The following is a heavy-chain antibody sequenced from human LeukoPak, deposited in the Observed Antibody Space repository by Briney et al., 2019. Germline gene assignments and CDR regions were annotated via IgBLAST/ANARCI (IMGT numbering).Heavy chain of an antibody. Sequence: GASVKVSCKASGYTFTSYYMHWVRQAPGQGLEWMGIINPSGGSTSYAQKLQGRVTMTTDTSTSTAYMELRSLRSDDTAVYYCAVGPYYYYYMDVWGKGTTVTVSS. J-gene: IGHJ6*03. CDR2: INPSGGST. V-gene: IGHV1-46*01. CDR3: AVGPYYYYYMDV. CDR1: GYTFTSYY.